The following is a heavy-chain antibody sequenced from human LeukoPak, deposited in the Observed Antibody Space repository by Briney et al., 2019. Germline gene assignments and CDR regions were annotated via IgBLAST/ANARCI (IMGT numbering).Heavy chain of an antibody. V-gene: IGHV4-39*07. J-gene: IGHJ6*03. Sequence: SETLSLICTVSGSSISSSTYYWGWIRQPPGKGLEWIGSITYSGSTYYNPSLKSRVTISVDKSKNQFSLKLSSVTAADTAVYYCALRNYYYYYMDVWGKGTTVTVSS. CDR1: GSSISSSTYY. CDR3: ALRNYYYYYMDV. D-gene: IGHD3-16*01. CDR2: ITYSGST.